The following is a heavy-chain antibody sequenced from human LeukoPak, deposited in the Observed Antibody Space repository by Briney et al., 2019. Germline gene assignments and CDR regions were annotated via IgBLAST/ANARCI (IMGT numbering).Heavy chain of an antibody. CDR2: ISGSGTE. CDR1: GFTFNDYF. V-gene: IGHV3-11*04. CDR3: ARDPGVSGGGNSGAFDI. Sequence: GGSLRLSCAASGFTFNDYFMSWLRQAPGKGLEWVSYISGSGTEYYTDSVRGRFTISRDNAQNSLYLQMNSLRAEDTAVYFCARDPGVSGGGNSGAFDIWGQGTMVTVSS. J-gene: IGHJ3*02. D-gene: IGHD4-23*01.